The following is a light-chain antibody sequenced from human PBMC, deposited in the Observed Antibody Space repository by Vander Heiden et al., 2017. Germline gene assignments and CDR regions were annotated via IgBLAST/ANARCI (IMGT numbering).Light chain of an antibody. V-gene: IGLV3-21*02. J-gene: IGLJ3*02. CDR2: DDS. Sequence: SYVLTQPPPVSVAPGQTARITWGGNNIGSKSVYWFQQKPGQAPVLVVYDDSDRPSGIPERFSGSNSGNTATLTISRVEAGDEADYYCQVWDSSSYHWVFGGGTKLTVL. CDR1: NIGSKS. CDR3: QVWDSSSYHWV.